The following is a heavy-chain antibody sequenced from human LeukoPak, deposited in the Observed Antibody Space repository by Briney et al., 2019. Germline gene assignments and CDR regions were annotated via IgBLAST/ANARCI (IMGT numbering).Heavy chain of an antibody. V-gene: IGHV1-18*01. J-gene: IGHJ4*02. CDR3: ARDQGELELVY. D-gene: IGHD1-7*01. Sequence: GASVKVSCKASGYTFTSYGISWVRQAPGQGLEWMGWISAYNGNTNYAQKLQGRVTMTTDTSTSTAYKELRSLRSDDTAVYYCARDQGELELVYWGQGTLVTVSS. CDR2: ISAYNGNT. CDR1: GYTFTSYG.